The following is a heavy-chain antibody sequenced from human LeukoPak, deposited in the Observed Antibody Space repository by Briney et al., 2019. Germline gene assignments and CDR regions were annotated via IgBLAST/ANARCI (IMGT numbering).Heavy chain of an antibody. CDR1: GDSISSNHYY. V-gene: IGHV4-39*07. J-gene: IGHJ5*01. D-gene: IGHD3-10*01. Sequence: PSETLSLTCTVSGDSISSNHYYWGWIRQPPGKGLEWIGTIFYTGSTNYNPSLKSRVTLSVDTSKNQFSLKLSSVTAADTAVYYCARDYGSGSLGFDSWGQGTLVTVSS. CDR2: IFYTGST. CDR3: ARDYGSGSLGFDS.